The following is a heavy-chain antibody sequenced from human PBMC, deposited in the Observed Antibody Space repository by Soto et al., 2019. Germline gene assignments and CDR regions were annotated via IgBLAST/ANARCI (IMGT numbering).Heavy chain of an antibody. CDR3: ASGKWSLDY. Sequence: QVHLVGSGGGLVKPGGSLRLSCVASGITLSDNYKTWIRQAPGKGLEWLSYISNSDYTTYYADSVKGRFTISRDNAKNSLYLQLNGLRVEDTDVYYCASGKWSLDYWGQGILVTVSS. CDR1: GITLSDNY. D-gene: IGHD2-8*01. J-gene: IGHJ4*02. CDR2: ISNSDYTT. V-gene: IGHV3-11*01.